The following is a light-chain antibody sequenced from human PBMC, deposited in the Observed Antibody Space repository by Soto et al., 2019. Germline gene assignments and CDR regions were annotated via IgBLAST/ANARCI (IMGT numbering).Light chain of an antibody. Sequence: VHMTQSPSSLSASVGNRVTIACRASQSISSYLNWYQQKPGKAPKLLIYAASSLQSGVPSRFSGSGYGTDFTLTISSLQTEDFATYYCQQSYSTPLTFGPGTKVDIK. J-gene: IGKJ3*01. V-gene: IGKV1-39*01. CDR3: QQSYSTPLT. CDR2: AAS. CDR1: QSISSY.